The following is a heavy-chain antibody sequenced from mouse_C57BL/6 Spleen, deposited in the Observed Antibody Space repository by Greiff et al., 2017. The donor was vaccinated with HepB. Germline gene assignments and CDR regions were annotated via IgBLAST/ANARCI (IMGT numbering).Heavy chain of an antibody. J-gene: IGHJ1*03. Sequence: VQLQQPGAELVRPGSSVKLSCKASGYTFTSYWMDWVKQRPGQGLEWIGNIYPSDSETHYNQKFKDKATLTVDKSSSTAYMQLSSLTSEDSAVYYCARSGYYGSSYWYFDVWGTGTTVTVSS. CDR3: ARSGYYGSSYWYFDV. CDR2: IYPSDSET. D-gene: IGHD1-1*01. V-gene: IGHV1-61*01. CDR1: GYTFTSYW.